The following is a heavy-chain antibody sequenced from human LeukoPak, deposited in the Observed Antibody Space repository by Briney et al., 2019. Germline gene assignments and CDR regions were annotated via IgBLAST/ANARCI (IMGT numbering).Heavy chain of an antibody. CDR3: ARDLSGSGSYYIRGGSFDY. D-gene: IGHD3-10*01. V-gene: IGHV3-21*01. Sequence: GGSLRLSCAASGFTFSSYSMNWVRQAPGKGLEWVSSISSSSSYIYYADSVKGRFTISRDNAKNSLYLQMNSLRAEDTAVYYCARDLSGSGSYYIRGGSFDYWGQGTLVTVSS. CDR2: ISSSSSYI. J-gene: IGHJ4*02. CDR1: GFTFSSYS.